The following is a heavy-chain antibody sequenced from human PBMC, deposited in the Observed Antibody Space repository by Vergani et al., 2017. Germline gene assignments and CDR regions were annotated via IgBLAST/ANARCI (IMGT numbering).Heavy chain of an antibody. Sequence: QVQLVQSGAEVKKPGASVKVSCKVSGYTLTELSMHWVRQAPGKGLEWMGWFSAYNGNTNYAQKLQGRVTMTTDTSTSTAYMELRSLRSDDTAVYYCAREGAVAGTLDYWGQGTLVTVSS. CDR3: AREGAVAGTLDY. CDR2: FSAYNGNT. D-gene: IGHD6-19*01. CDR1: GYTLTELS. J-gene: IGHJ4*02. V-gene: IGHV1-18*01.